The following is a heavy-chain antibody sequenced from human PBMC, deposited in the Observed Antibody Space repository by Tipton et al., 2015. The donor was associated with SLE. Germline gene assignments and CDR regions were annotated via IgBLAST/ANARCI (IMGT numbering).Heavy chain of an antibody. V-gene: IGHV4-39*02. CDR3: ARHSGYCSGGTCSFNWFDP. Sequence: TLSLTCTAFGGSIRGSSFYWGWIRQSPGKGLEWIGSVYYRGTAYYNPSLKSRVTISVDTSKNDFSLKVTSVTAPDTAVYYCARHSGYCSGGTCSFNWFDPWGQGILVTVSS. J-gene: IGHJ5*02. CDR2: VYYRGTA. D-gene: IGHD2-15*01. CDR1: GGSIRGSSFY.